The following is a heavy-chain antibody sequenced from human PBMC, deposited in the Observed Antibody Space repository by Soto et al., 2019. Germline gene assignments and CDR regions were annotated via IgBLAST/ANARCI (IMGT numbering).Heavy chain of an antibody. CDR2: INHSGST. V-gene: IGHV4-34*01. CDR1: GWPFSVCY. Sequence: SESLSQTYHGCGWPFSVCYWSWIRQPPGKGLEWIGEINHSGSTSYNPSLKSRVTISIDTSRNQFSLKLSSVTAADTAVYYCARHEFVNDYGDYFFHYWGQG. D-gene: IGHD4-17*01. J-gene: IGHJ4*02. CDR3: ARHEFVNDYGDYFFHY.